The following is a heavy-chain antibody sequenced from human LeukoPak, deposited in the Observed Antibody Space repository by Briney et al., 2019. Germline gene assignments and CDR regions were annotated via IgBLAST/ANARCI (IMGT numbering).Heavy chain of an antibody. V-gene: IGHV4-31*03. CDR1: GGSISSGGYY. J-gene: IGHJ4*02. Sequence: PSETLSLTCTVSGGSISSGGYYWSWIRQYPGKGLEWIGYIHYSGSTYYNPSLSSRVTISVDRSTNHFSLKVSSVTAADTAVYYCAREAIDSNYFDFWGQGTLVTVSS. D-gene: IGHD4-11*01. CDR3: AREAIDSNYFDF. CDR2: IHYSGST.